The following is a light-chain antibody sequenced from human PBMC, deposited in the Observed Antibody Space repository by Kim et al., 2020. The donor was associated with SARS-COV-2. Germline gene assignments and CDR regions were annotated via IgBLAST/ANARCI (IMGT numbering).Light chain of an antibody. Sequence: ATRNCKSSQSVLYRSNGKNYLSWYQQKPGQPPKLIISWASTRASGVPDRFSGSGSGTDFTLTISTLQAEDAAIYYCQQYYSTLMNTFGQGTKLEIK. CDR3: QQYYSTLMNT. V-gene: IGKV4-1*01. CDR2: WAS. J-gene: IGKJ2*01. CDR1: QSVLYRSNGKNY.